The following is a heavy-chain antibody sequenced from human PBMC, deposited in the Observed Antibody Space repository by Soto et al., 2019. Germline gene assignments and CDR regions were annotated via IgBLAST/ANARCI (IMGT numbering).Heavy chain of an antibody. D-gene: IGHD2-8*01. Sequence: PSETLSLTCTVSGDSINDDGHSWSWIRQPPGEALEWIGYIYQTGTTQYNPSLSSRVSISADRSKNQFSLHLTSVTAADTAVYYCARAVFCTDGFCFPNWLDPWGQGILVTVSP. CDR2: IYQTGTT. J-gene: IGHJ5*02. CDR1: GDSINDDGHS. V-gene: IGHV4-30-2*01. CDR3: ARAVFCTDGFCFPNWLDP.